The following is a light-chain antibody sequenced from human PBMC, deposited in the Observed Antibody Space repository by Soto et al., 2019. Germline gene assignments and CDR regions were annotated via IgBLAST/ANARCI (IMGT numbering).Light chain of an antibody. J-gene: IGKJ2*01. CDR2: DAP. V-gene: IGKV1-5*01. CDR3: QQYNSPGYT. CDR1: QSISSW. Sequence: DIPMTQSPSTLSASVGDRVTITCRASQSISSWLAWYQQKPGKAPKLLIYDAPSLESGVPSRFSGSGSGTEFTLTISSLQPDDFATYYCQQYNSPGYTFGQGTKLEIK.